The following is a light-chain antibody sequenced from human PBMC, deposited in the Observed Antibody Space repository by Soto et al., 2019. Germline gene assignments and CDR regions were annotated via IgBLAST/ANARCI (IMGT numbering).Light chain of an antibody. CDR1: QSVSSNY. J-gene: IGKJ2*01. CDR3: HQYGRSSYT. Sequence: EIVLTQSPGTLSLSPGERATLSCRASQSVSSNYLAWYQQTPGQAPRLLIYGASSRDTGIPDRFSGSGSGTDFTLTISRLEPEDFAVYYCHQYGRSSYTFGQGTKLEIK. V-gene: IGKV3-20*01. CDR2: GAS.